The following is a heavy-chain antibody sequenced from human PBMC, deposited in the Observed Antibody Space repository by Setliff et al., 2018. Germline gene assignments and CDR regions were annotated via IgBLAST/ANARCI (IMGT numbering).Heavy chain of an antibody. Sequence: GASVKVSCKASGGTFGDYGITWVRQAPGQGLEWMGGIILIFDRTKYAQKFQGRVTITADKSTSTAYMELSSLKSEDTALYYCARDALYDSNDRNSYYGNWLDPWGQGTLGTVSS. CDR1: GGTFGDYG. J-gene: IGHJ5*02. CDR2: IILIFDRT. V-gene: IGHV1-69*06. D-gene: IGHD3-22*01. CDR3: ARDALYDSNDRNSYYGNWLDP.